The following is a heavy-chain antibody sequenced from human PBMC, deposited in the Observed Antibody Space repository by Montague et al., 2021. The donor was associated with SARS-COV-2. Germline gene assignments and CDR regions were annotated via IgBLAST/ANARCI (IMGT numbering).Heavy chain of an antibody. Sequence: SETLSLTCTVSGGSISSYYWSWIRQPPGKGLEWIGYIYYSGSTNYNPSLKSRVTISVDTSKNQFSLKLSSVTAADTAVYYCARGTVLRYFDWLLSYYFDYWGQGTLVTVSS. V-gene: IGHV4-59*08. D-gene: IGHD3-9*01. CDR1: GGSISSYY. J-gene: IGHJ4*02. CDR3: ARGTVLRYFDWLLSYYFDY. CDR2: IYYSGST.